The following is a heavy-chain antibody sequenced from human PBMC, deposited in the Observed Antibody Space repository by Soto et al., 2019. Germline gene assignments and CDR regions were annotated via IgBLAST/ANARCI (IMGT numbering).Heavy chain of an antibody. CDR3: ARLVYDTRLNYMYFDF. Sequence: SETLSLTCAVSGVSISSGNWWTWVRQTPQRGLGYIGEIFHDGTANYYPSFERRVAISVDTSKNQFSLKLTSVTAADTAIYFCARLVYDTRLNYMYFDFWGQGALVTVSS. CDR1: GVSISSGNW. D-gene: IGHD2-8*01. CDR2: IFHDGTA. J-gene: IGHJ4*02. V-gene: IGHV4-4*02.